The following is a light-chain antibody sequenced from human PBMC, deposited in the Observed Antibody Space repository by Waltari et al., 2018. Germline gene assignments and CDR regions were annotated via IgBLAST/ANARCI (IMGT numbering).Light chain of an antibody. V-gene: IGLV3-21*02. CDR1: NTGSKE. Sequence: SYVLTQPPPVSLAPGHTATITRGGTNTGSKEVHWYQQKPGQAPRLVVHDDSDRPSGIPDRFSGSNSGNTATLTISRVEAGDEADYYCQVWDRSYDQWVFGGGTKLTVL. CDR2: DDS. J-gene: IGLJ3*02. CDR3: QVWDRSYDQWV.